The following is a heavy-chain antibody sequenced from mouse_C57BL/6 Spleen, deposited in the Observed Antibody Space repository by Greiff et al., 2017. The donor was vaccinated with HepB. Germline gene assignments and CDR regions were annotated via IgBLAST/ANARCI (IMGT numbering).Heavy chain of an antibody. CDR2: INPSTGGT. Sequence: VQLKQSGPELVKPGASVKISCKASGYSFTGYYMNWVKQSPEKSLEWIGEINPSTGGTTYNQKFKAKATLTVDKSSSTAYMQLKSLTSEDSAVYYCARKAMGYAMDYWGQGTSVTVSS. CDR1: GYSFTGYY. V-gene: IGHV1-42*01. D-gene: IGHD1-1*02. CDR3: ARKAMGYAMDY. J-gene: IGHJ4*01.